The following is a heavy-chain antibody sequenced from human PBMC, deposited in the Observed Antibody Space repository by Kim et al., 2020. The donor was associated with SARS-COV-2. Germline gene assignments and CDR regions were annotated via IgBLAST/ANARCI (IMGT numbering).Heavy chain of an antibody. D-gene: IGHD3-22*01. CDR1: GGTFSSYA. Sequence: SVKVSCKASGGTFSSYAISWVRQAPGQGLEWMGRIIPILGIANYAQKFQGRVTITADKSTSTAYMELSSLRSEDTAVYYCARDGVVVTATTYYDSSGYYPNWGQGTLVTVSS. CDR3: ARDGVVVTATTYYDSSGYYPN. CDR2: IIPILGIA. J-gene: IGHJ4*02. V-gene: IGHV1-69*04.